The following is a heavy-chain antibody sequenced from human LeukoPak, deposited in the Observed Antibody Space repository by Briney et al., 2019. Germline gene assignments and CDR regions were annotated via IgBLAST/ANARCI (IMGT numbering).Heavy chain of an antibody. V-gene: IGHV1-18*01. CDR3: ARDLDGGYGDYVWFDP. CDR1: GYTFTSYG. Sequence: ASVKVSCKASGYTFTSYGISWVRQAPGQGLEWMGWISAYNGNTNYAQKFQGRVTITADKSTSTAYMELSSLRSEDTAVYYCARDLDGGYGDYVWFDPWGQGTLVTVSS. CDR2: ISAYNGNT. J-gene: IGHJ5*02. D-gene: IGHD4-17*01.